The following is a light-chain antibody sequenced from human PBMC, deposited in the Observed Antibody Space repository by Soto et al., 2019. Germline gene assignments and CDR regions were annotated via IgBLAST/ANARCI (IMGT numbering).Light chain of an antibody. CDR2: DAS. V-gene: IGKV1-5*01. CDR3: QQYNNWPPWA. Sequence: DIQLTQSPSTLSASVGDRVTITCRASQSLNSLLAWYQQKPGRAPKLLIYDASTLESGVPSRFSGSGSGTEFTLTISSLQSEDFAVYYCQQYNNWPPWAFGQGTKVDI. CDR1: QSLNSL. J-gene: IGKJ1*01.